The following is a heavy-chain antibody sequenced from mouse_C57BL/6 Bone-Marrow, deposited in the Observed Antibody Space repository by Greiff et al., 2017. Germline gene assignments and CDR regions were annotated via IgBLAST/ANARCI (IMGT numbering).Heavy chain of an antibody. CDR3: TRRDYGNYNFDY. CDR1: GYTFTDYE. CDR2: IDPETGGS. Sequence: VQLQQSGAELVRPGASVTLSCKASGYTFTDYEMHWVKQTPVHGLEWIGAIDPETGGSAYNQKFKGKAILTADKSSSTAYMELRSLTSEDSAVYYCTRRDYGNYNFDYWGQGTTLTVSS. V-gene: IGHV1-15*01. J-gene: IGHJ2*01. D-gene: IGHD2-1*01.